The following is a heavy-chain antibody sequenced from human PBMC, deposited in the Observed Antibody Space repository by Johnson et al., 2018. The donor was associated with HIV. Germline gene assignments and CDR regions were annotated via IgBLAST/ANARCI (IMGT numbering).Heavy chain of an antibody. CDR1: GFIFDDYA. Sequence: VQLVESGGGLVQPGRSLRLSCVASGFIFDDYAMHWVRQAPGKGLEWVSGISWNSGSIGYADSVKGRFTISRDNAKNSLYLQMNSLRAGDTAVYYCSRGGRKWELLGDDAFDIWGQGTMVTVSS. CDR3: SRGGRKWELLGDDAFDI. D-gene: IGHD1-26*01. CDR2: ISWNSGSI. J-gene: IGHJ3*02. V-gene: IGHV3-9*01.